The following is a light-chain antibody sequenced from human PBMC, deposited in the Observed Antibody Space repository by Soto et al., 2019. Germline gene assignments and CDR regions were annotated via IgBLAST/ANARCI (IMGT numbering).Light chain of an antibody. J-gene: IGLJ2*01. CDR1: SSDVGTYNY. CDR2: EVS. CDR3: CSFTTTTTLVV. V-gene: IGLV2-14*01. Sequence: QSVLTQPASVSGSPGQSITISCTGTSSDVGTYNYVSWYQQYPGKAPKLMIYEVSSRPSGVSNRFSASKSGNTASLTISGLQAEDEADYYCCSFTTTTTLVVFGGGTKLTVL.